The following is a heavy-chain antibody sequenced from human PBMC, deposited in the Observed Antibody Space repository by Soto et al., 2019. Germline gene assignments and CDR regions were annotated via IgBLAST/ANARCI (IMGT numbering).Heavy chain of an antibody. CDR3: AKDRGYCSSTSCPGENYYYGMDV. V-gene: IGHV3-30*18. CDR1: GFTFSSYG. Sequence: GGSLRLSCAASGFTFSSYGMHWVRQAPGKGLEWVAVISYDGSNKYYADSVKGRFTISRDNSKNTLYLQMNSLRAEDTAVYYCAKDRGYCSSTSCPGENYYYGMDVWGQGTTVTASS. J-gene: IGHJ6*02. CDR2: ISYDGSNK. D-gene: IGHD2-2*01.